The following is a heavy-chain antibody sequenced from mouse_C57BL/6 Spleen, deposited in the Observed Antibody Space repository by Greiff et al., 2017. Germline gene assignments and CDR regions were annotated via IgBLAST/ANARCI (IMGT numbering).Heavy chain of an antibody. V-gene: IGHV1-50*01. D-gene: IGHD2-5*01. CDR1: GYTFTSYW. J-gene: IGHJ4*01. CDR2: IDPSDSYT. CDR3: ARRETIVTTEGAMDY. Sequence: QVQLQQPGAELVKPGASVKLSCKASGYTFTSYWMQWVKQRPGQGLEWIGEIDPSDSYTNYNQKFKGKATLTVDTSSSTAYMQLSSLTSEDSAVYYCARRETIVTTEGAMDYWGQGTSVTVSS.